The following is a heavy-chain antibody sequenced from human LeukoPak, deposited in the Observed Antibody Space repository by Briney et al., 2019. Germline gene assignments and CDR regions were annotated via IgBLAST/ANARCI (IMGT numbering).Heavy chain of an antibody. V-gene: IGHV4-59*01. J-gene: IGHJ6*02. CDR1: GGSISYYY. D-gene: IGHD4-17*01. CDR2: IYYSGTT. CDR3: AREDPQTTVPEGMDV. Sequence: SETLSLTCTVSGGSISYYYWSWIRQSPGKGLEWIGYIYYSGTTNYNPSLKSRVTISVDTSKNQLSLQLRSVTAADTAVYYCAREDPQTTVPEGMDVWGQGTTVTVSS.